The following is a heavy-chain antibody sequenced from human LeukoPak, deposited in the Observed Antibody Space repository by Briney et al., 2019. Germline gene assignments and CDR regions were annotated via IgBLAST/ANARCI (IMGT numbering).Heavy chain of an antibody. V-gene: IGHV4-59*01. J-gene: IGHJ4*02. D-gene: IGHD3-22*01. CDR1: GGSISSYY. CDR2: IYYSGST. CDR3: ARSYYDSSGSRYLVDY. Sequence: KSSETLSLTCTVSGGSISSYYWSWIRQPPGKGLEWIGYIYYSGSTNYNPTLKSRVTISVDTSKNQFSLKLSSVTAADTAVYYCARSYYDSSGSRYLVDYWGQGTLVTVSS.